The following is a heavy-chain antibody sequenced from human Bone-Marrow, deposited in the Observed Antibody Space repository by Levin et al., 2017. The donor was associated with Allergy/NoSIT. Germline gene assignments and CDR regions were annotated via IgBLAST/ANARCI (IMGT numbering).Heavy chain of an antibody. Sequence: GGSLRLSCKGSGYTFSSYWIAWLRQMPGKGLECLGVIYPSDSDIRYSPSFEGQVTISVDKSVSTAYLEWSSLKASDTAMYYCARQPTYSDNSGHYSGWFDPWGQGTLVTVSS. J-gene: IGHJ5*02. CDR2: IYPSDSDI. V-gene: IGHV5-51*01. CDR1: GYTFSSYW. D-gene: IGHD3-22*01. CDR3: ARQPTYSDNSGHYSGWFDP.